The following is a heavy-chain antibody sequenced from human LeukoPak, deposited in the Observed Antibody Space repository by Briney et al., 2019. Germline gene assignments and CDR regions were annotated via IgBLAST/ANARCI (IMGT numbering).Heavy chain of an antibody. D-gene: IGHD1-1*01. CDR2: IYYSGSP. J-gene: IGHJ3*02. CDR3: ARENVATEAFDI. V-gene: IGHV4-59*01. Sequence: SETLSLTCTVSSGSMSSYYWSWIRQSPGKGLEWIGYIYYSGSPNYNPSLKTRVTISVDTSKNQFSLKPSSVTAADTAVYYCARENVATEAFDIWGQGTMVTVSS. CDR1: SGSMSSYY.